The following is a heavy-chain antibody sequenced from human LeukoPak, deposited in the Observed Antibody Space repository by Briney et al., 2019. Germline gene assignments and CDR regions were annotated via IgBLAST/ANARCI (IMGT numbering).Heavy chain of an antibody. V-gene: IGHV3-48*01. D-gene: IGHD5-24*01. CDR3: ARELDRDGYNYFDY. Sequence: GGSLRLSCAASGFTFSSYSMEWVRQAPGKGLEWVSYIISSSGTIYYADSVKGRFTISRDNSKNTLYLQMNSLRAEDTAVYYCARELDRDGYNYFDYWGQGTLVTVSS. CDR1: GFTFSSYS. J-gene: IGHJ4*02. CDR2: IISSSGTI.